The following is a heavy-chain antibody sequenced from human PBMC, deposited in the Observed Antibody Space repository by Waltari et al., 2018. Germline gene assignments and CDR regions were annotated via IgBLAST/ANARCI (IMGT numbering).Heavy chain of an antibody. Sequence: QVQLQESGPGLVKPSETLYLTCTVSGGSISNYYWSWIRQPAGKGLEWIGRIYTSGSTNYNPSLKSRVTISVDKSKNQFSLKLSSVTAADTAVYYCASSRTAMVYPPDYWGQGTLVTVSS. CDR1: GGSISNYY. V-gene: IGHV4-4*07. J-gene: IGHJ4*02. CDR3: ASSRTAMVYPPDY. D-gene: IGHD5-18*01. CDR2: IYTSGST.